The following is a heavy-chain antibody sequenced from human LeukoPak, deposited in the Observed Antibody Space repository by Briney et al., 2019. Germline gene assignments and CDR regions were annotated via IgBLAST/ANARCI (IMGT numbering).Heavy chain of an antibody. CDR1: GGSISSYY. CDR2: IYTSGST. D-gene: IGHD3-10*01. V-gene: IGHV4-4*07. J-gene: IGHJ4*02. Sequence: SETLSLTCTVSGGSISSYYWSWIRQPAGKGLEWIGRIYTSGSTNYSPSLKSRVTMSVDTSKNQFSLKLSSVTAADTAVYYCARGSHHYYGSGSFIDYWGREPWSPSPQ. CDR3: ARGSHHYYGSGSFIDY.